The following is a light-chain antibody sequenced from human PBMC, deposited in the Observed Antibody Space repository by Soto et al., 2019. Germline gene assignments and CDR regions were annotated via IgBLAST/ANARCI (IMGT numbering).Light chain of an antibody. Sequence: QSVLTQPPSASGTPGQRVTISCSGSSSNIGSNSANWYQQLPGTAPKLLIYSNHQRRSGVPDRFSGSKSGTSATLAISGLQSEDEADYYCTSWDDSVHGPLFGGGTKLTVL. CDR3: TSWDDSVHGPL. CDR1: SSNIGSNS. V-gene: IGLV1-44*01. CDR2: SNH. J-gene: IGLJ2*01.